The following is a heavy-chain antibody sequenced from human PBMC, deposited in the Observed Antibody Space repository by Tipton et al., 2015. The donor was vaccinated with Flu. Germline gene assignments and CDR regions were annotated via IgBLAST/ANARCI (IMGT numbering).Heavy chain of an antibody. D-gene: IGHD2-15*01. V-gene: IGHV4-59*01. CDR1: GGSISSYH. Sequence: TLSLTCTVSGGSISSYHWSWIRQPPGKGLEWIGYIYYSGSTNYNPSLKSRVTISVDTSKNQLSLKLSSVTAADTAVHYCARAEVVVAATWFDPWGQGTLVTVSS. J-gene: IGHJ5*02. CDR3: ARAEVVVAATWFDP. CDR2: IYYSGST.